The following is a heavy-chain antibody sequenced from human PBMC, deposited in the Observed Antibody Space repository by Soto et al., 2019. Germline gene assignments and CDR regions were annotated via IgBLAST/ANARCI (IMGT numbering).Heavy chain of an antibody. Sequence: SETLSLTCTVSGGSISSGGYYWSWIRQHPGKGLEWIGYIYYSGSTYYNPSLKSRVTISVDTSKNQFSLKLSSVTAADTAVYYCARDLGGSCPKCWFDPWGQGTLVTVSS. CDR1: GGSISSGGYY. J-gene: IGHJ5*02. D-gene: IGHD2-15*01. V-gene: IGHV4-31*03. CDR3: ARDLGGSCPKCWFDP. CDR2: IYYSGST.